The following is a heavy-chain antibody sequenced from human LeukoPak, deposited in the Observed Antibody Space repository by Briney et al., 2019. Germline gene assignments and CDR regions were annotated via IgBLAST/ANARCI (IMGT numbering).Heavy chain of an antibody. V-gene: IGHV3-15*01. Sequence: GGSLRLSCADSGFTFTNAWMSRVRQAPGKGLEWIGRIKSKTDGETTNYAEPVRGRFTISRDDSKSAVYLQMNSLKIEDTAVYYCTTDLGTYYHGSQRLIPIDYWGQGTLVTVSS. J-gene: IGHJ4*02. CDR2: IKSKTDGETT. CDR1: GFTFTNAW. D-gene: IGHD3-10*01. CDR3: TTDLGTYYHGSQRLIPIDY.